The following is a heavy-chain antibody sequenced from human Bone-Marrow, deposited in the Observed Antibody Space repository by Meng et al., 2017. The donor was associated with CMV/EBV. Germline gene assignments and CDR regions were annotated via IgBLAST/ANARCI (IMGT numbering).Heavy chain of an antibody. CDR3: ARDGSRYCSSTSCAGGHYYYYGMDV. V-gene: IGHV1-46*01. Sequence: ASVKVSCKASGYTFTSYYMHWVRQAPGQGLEWMGIINPSGGSTSYAQKFQGRVTMTRDTSISTAYMELSRLRSDDTAVYYCARDGSRYCSSTSCAGGHYYYYGMDVWGQGTTVTVSS. CDR1: GYTFTSYY. CDR2: INPSGGST. J-gene: IGHJ6*02. D-gene: IGHD2-2*01.